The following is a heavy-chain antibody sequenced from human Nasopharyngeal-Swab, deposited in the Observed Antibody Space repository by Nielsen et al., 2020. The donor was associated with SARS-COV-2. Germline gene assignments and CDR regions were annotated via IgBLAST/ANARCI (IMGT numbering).Heavy chain of an antibody. Sequence: GESLKISCAASGFTFSDYYMSWIRQAPGKGLEWVSYISSSGSTIYYADSVKGRFTISRGNAKNSLYLQMNSLRAEDTAVYYCARGYSSSWYVKGDAFDIWGQGTMVTVSS. CDR2: ISSSGSTI. CDR3: ARGYSSSWYVKGDAFDI. CDR1: GFTFSDYY. D-gene: IGHD6-13*01. J-gene: IGHJ3*02. V-gene: IGHV3-11*04.